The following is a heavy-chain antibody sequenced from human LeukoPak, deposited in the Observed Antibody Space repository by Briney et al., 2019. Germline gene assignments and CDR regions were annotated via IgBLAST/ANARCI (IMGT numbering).Heavy chain of an antibody. CDR1: AFTFSSYS. V-gene: IGHV3-21*01. Sequence: NPGGSLRLSCAASAFTFSSYSMNWVRQAPGKGLEWVSSISRSSSYIYYADSLKGRFTISRDNAKNSLYLHMNSLRAEDTAVYYCARPWVSLYVAPDGDIWGQGTMVVVSS. J-gene: IGHJ3*02. CDR3: ARPWVSLYVAPDGDI. CDR2: ISRSSSYI. D-gene: IGHD3-16*01.